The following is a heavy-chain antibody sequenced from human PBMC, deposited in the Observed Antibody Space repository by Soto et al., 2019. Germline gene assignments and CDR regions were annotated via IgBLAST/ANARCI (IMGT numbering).Heavy chain of an antibody. CDR2: ISYDGSNK. V-gene: IGHV3-30-3*01. J-gene: IGHJ6*02. D-gene: IGHD6-13*01. CDR3: ASADAGTKYYYYYYGMDV. Sequence: GGSLRLSCAASGFTFSSYAMHWVRQAPGKGLEWVAVISYDGSNKYYADSVKGRFTISRDSSKNTLYLQMNSLRAEDTAVYYCASADAGTKYYYYYYGMDVWGQGTTVTVSS. CDR1: GFTFSSYA.